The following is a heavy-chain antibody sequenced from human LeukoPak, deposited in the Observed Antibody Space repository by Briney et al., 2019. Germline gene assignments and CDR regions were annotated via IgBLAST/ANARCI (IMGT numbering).Heavy chain of an antibody. Sequence: SETLSLTCTVSGGSISSYYWSWIRQPPGKGLEWIGEINHSGSTNYNPSLKSRVTISVDTSKNQFSLKLSSVTAADTAVYYCVRGSDTANDYWGQGTLVTVSS. V-gene: IGHV4-34*01. CDR3: VRGSDTANDY. CDR2: INHSGST. J-gene: IGHJ4*02. D-gene: IGHD5-18*01. CDR1: GGSISSYY.